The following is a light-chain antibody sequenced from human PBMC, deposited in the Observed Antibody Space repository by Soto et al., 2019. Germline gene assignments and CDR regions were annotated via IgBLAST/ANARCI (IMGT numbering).Light chain of an antibody. V-gene: IGKV1-5*01. CDR2: DAS. CDR1: QNISVW. CDR3: QQYDSSSPT. J-gene: IGKJ2*01. Sequence: DIQMTQSPSTLSASVGDGVTITCRASQNISVWLAWYQQRPGKAPKFLMYDASSLETGVPSRFSGSGSGTEVPLTNRSLQPDDSATYYCQQYDSSSPTFGQGTKLEIK.